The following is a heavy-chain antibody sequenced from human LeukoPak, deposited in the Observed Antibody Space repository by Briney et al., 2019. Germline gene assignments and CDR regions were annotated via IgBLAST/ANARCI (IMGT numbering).Heavy chain of an antibody. J-gene: IGHJ4*02. CDR2: INPNSADT. Sequence: GVSVKVSCKASGYSFTGYYMHWVRQAPGQGLEWMGWINPNSADTGYAQKFQGRVTMTRDMSISTIYMELTRLRSDDTALYYCARWDGCSRSPDYWGQGTLVAVSS. V-gene: IGHV1-2*02. CDR3: ARWDGCSRSPDY. D-gene: IGHD5-12*01. CDR1: GYSFTGYY.